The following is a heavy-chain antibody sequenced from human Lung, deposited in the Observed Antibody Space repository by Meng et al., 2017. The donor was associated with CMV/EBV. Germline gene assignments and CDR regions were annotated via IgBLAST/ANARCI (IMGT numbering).Heavy chain of an antibody. CDR2: MNSDGSNI. CDR3: VRGGSFYYYDTSAYYLFDY. J-gene: IGHJ4*02. V-gene: IGHV3-74*01. Sequence: GESXKISCAASGFTFSSYWMHWVRQGPGKGLVWVSRMNSDGSNINYADSVRGRFTISRDNAKHTLYLQMNSLSAEYTAVYYCVRGGSFYYYDTSAYYLFDYWXQGTXVTVSS. D-gene: IGHD3-22*01. CDR1: GFTFSSYW.